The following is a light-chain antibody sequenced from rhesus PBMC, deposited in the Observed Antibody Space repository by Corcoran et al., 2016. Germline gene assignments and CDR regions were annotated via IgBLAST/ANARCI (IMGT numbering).Light chain of an antibody. J-gene: IGKJ2*01. CDR2: GVS. CDR1: QSVSRS. Sequence: EIVMTQSPATLSLSPGESATLSCRASQSVSRSLAWYQQKPGQSPRPLIFGVSSRARGIPDRFSGSGSGTQFTLTISSLEPEDFAVYYCQQYNNWYSFGQGTKVEIK. V-gene: IGKV3-42*03. CDR3: QQYNNWYS.